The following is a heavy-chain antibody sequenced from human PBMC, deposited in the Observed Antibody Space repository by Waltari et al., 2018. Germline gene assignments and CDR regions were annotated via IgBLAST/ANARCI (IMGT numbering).Heavy chain of an antibody. D-gene: IGHD4-4*01. CDR2: INPNTDGT. V-gene: IGHV1-2*02. CDR3: ARVLGWHSNSEPDP. Sequence: QVQLAQSGPEVKRPGASVKVSCKSSGYSFTAYYFHWVRQAPGQGLEWIGWINPNTDGTDYAEKFQGRVTMTRDTSIKTVYMELSSLTSDDTAIYHCARVLGWHSNSEPDPWGQGTLVSVSS. J-gene: IGHJ5*02. CDR1: GYSFTAYY.